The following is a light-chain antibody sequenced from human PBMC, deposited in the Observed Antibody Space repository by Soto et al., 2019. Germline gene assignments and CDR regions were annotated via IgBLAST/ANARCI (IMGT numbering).Light chain of an antibody. CDR3: QQYNSWPRT. J-gene: IGKJ2*01. CDR1: QSVDIN. Sequence: EIVMTQSPASLSVSPGDRATLSCRASQSVDINLVWYQQKPGQAPRHLIYGATTRATGTPARFSGSGSGTEFTLTISSLHSEDIAIYYCQQYNSWPRTFGQGTKLEIK. V-gene: IGKV3-15*01. CDR2: GAT.